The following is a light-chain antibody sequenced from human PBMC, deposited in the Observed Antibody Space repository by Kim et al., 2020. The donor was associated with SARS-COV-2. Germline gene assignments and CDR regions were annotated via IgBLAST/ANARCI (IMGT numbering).Light chain of an antibody. J-gene: IGKJ4*01. V-gene: IGKV4-1*01. Sequence: DIVMTQSPDSLAVSLGDRATINCKSSQSVLYNSNNKNYLAWFQQKPGQPPKLLIYWASTRESGVPDRFGGSGSGTDFTLTISSVQAEDVAVYYCQQYDSIPLTFGGGTKVEIK. CDR3: QQYDSIPLT. CDR2: WAS. CDR1: QSVLYNSNNKNY.